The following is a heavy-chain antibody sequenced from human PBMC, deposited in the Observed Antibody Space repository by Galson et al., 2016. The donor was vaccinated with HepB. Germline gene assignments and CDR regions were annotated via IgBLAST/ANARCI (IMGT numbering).Heavy chain of an antibody. CDR3: TRYQLPGDD. CDR1: GFTFSDAW. Sequence: SLRLSCAASGFTFSDAWMSWVRQAPGKGLEWVGRVKTTTDGGTTDYAAPVKGRFTISRDDSKNTVYLQMNSLKTEDTALYYCTRYQLPGDDWGQGALVIVSS. D-gene: IGHD2-2*01. J-gene: IGHJ4*02. V-gene: IGHV3-15*01. CDR2: VKTTTDGGTT.